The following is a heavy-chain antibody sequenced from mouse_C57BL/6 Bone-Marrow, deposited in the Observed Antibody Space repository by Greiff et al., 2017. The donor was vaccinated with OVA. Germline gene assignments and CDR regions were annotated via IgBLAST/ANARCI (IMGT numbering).Heavy chain of an antibody. D-gene: IGHD2-1*01. J-gene: IGHJ4*01. Sequence: EVKLVESGGGLVKPGGSLKLSCAASGFTFSSYTMSWVRQTPGKRLEWVATISGGGGNTYYPDSVKGRFTISRDNAKNTLYLQMSSLRSADTCLYECARQGYGNYGDFLVGYAMDYGGQGTSATVSS. CDR2: ISGGGGNT. V-gene: IGHV5-9*01. CDR1: GFTFSSYT. CDR3: ARQGYGNYGDFLVGYAMDY.